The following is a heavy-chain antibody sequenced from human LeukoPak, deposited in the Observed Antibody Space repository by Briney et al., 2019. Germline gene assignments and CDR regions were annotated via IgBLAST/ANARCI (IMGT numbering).Heavy chain of an antibody. D-gene: IGHD5-18*01. CDR3: ARDTAMVGIDDYYYYGMDV. Sequence: ASVKVSCKASGYTFTSYAMNWVRQAPGQGLEWMGWINTYTGNPTYAQGFTGRFVFSLDTSVSTAYLQISSLKAEDTAVYYCARDTAMVGIDDYYYYGMDVWGQGTTVTVSS. CDR2: INTYTGNP. CDR1: GYTFTSYA. V-gene: IGHV7-4-1*02. J-gene: IGHJ6*02.